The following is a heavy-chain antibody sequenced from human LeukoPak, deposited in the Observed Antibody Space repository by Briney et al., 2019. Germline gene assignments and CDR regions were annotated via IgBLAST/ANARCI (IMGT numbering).Heavy chain of an antibody. V-gene: IGHV4-39*01. CDR2: IYYSGST. CDR3: ARHQTNDILTGYYTDYFDY. D-gene: IGHD3-9*01. Sequence: SETLSLTCTVSGGSISSSSYYWGWIRQPPGKGLEWIGSIYYSGSTYYNPSLKSRVTISVDTSKNQFSLKLSSVTAADTAVYYCARHQTNDILTGYYTDYFDYWGQGTLVTVSS. CDR1: GGSISSSSYY. J-gene: IGHJ4*02.